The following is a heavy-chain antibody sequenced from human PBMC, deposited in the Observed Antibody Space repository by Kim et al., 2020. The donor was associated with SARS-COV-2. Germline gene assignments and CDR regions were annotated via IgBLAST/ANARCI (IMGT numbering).Heavy chain of an antibody. J-gene: IGHJ3*02. CDR2: IYHNGDT. Sequence: SETLSLTCSVPEDSISSYYWCWIRQTPGKGLEWIGYIYHNGDTYCNPSLQSRVTIPIDTSKNQFSLKVASMTAADTAKYYCARAPYRGSNSRGAFDIWGQGTLVTVFS. D-gene: IGHD4-4*01. CDR1: EDSISSYY. CDR3: ARAPYRGSNSRGAFDI. V-gene: IGHV4-59*01.